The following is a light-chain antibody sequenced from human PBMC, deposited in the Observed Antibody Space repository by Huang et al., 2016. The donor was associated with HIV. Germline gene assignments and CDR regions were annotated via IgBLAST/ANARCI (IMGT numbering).Light chain of an antibody. J-gene: IGKJ2*01. CDR1: QSISSN. CDR2: CAS. Sequence: IVMTQSPATLSVSPGERATLSCRASQSISSNLAWYQQKPGQAPRLLIYCASTRSTGSPARFSGSGSGTEFTLTISSLQSEDFAVYYCQQYNNRYTFGQGTKLEIK. CDR3: QQYNNRYT. V-gene: IGKV3-15*01.